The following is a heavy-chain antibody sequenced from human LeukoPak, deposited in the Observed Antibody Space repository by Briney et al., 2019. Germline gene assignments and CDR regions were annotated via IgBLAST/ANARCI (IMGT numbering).Heavy chain of an antibody. CDR2: ISGSISGSGGKT. J-gene: IGHJ4*02. CDR1: GFTFSSYA. D-gene: IGHD3-22*01. Sequence: GGSLRLSCAASGFTFSSYAMFWVRQTPGKGLEWVSAISGSISGSGGKTYYADSVKGRFTISRDNSKNTLYLQMNSLRAEDTAVYYCAKAYYYDSSGHLDYWGQGTLVTVSS. V-gene: IGHV3-23*01. CDR3: AKAYYYDSSGHLDY.